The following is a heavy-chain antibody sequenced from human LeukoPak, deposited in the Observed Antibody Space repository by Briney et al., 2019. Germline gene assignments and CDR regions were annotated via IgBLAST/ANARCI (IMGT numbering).Heavy chain of an antibody. V-gene: IGHV4-59*13. CDR1: VGSISGYF. CDR2: IYYSGAT. J-gene: IGHJ3*02. D-gene: IGHD4-17*01. CDR3: EGYGVTRDAASDI. Sequence: PSETLSLTCTVSVGSISGYFWSWVRQAPGTGLDWIGHIYYSGATNYNPSLRSRVTISLDTFKNQFSLRLNSVTAADTAVYYCEGYGVTRDAASDIWGQGTMVTVSS.